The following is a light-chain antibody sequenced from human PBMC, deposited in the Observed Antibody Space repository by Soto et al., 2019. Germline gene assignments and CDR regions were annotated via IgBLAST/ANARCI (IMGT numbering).Light chain of an antibody. CDR1: QSLLHTSGYNY. J-gene: IGKJ1*01. CDR2: LGS. CDR3: MQRLQTPWT. Sequence: DIVMTQSPLSLPVTPGEPASISCRSSQSLLHTSGYNYLDWYLQKQGQSPQLLIYLGSNRASGVSDRFSGSESGTEFTLKINRVEAEDVRVYYCMQRLQTPWTFGQGTKVEIK. V-gene: IGKV2-28*01.